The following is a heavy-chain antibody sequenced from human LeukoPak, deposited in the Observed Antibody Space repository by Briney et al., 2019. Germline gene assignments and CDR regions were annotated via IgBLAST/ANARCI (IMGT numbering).Heavy chain of an antibody. D-gene: IGHD4-23*01. CDR1: GFTISSYA. Sequence: GGSLRLSCAASGFTISSYAMSWVRQAPGKGLEWVSAISGSGGSTYYADSVKGRFTISRDNAKNSLYLQMNSLRAEDTAVYYCAREAPVGSEPLMDVWGKGTTVTISS. J-gene: IGHJ6*03. CDR2: ISGSGGST. V-gene: IGHV3-23*01. CDR3: AREAPVGSEPLMDV.